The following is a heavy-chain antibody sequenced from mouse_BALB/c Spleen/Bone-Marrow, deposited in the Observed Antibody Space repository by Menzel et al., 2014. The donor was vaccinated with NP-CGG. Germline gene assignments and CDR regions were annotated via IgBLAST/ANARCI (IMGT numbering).Heavy chain of an antibody. J-gene: IGHJ2*01. CDR2: IDPANGNT. D-gene: IGHD1-1*01. CDR1: GFNIKDTY. Sequence: DVKLQESGAELVKPGASVKLSCTASGFNIKDTYMHWVKQRPEQGLEWIGRIDPANGNTKYDPKFQGKATITADTSSNTAYPQLSSLTSEDTAVYYCARYYYGSSYCDYWGRGTTLTVSS. V-gene: IGHV14-3*02. CDR3: ARYYYGSSYCDY.